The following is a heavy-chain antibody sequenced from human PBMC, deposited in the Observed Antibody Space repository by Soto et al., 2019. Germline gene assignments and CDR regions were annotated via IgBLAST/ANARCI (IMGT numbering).Heavy chain of an antibody. CDR3: ARDRLGYSGYDFFPGEFDY. D-gene: IGHD5-12*01. V-gene: IGHV3-21*01. CDR2: ISSSSSYI. J-gene: IGHJ4*02. CDR1: GFTFSSYS. Sequence: GGSLRLSCAASGFTFSSYSMNWVRQAPGKELEWVSSISSSSSYIYYADSVKGRFTISRDNAKNSLYLQMNSLRAEDTAVYYCARDRLGYSGYDFFPGEFDYWGQGTLVTVSS.